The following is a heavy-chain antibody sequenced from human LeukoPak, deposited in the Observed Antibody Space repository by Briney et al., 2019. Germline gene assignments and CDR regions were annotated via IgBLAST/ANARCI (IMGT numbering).Heavy chain of an antibody. CDR1: GGTFSSYA. Sequence: GASVKVSCKASGGTFSSYAISWARQAPGQGLEWMGRIIPIFGTANYAQKFQGRVTITTDESTSTAYMKLSSLRSEDTAVYYCARDGIDCSGGSCYSLRYYYYYMDVWGKGTTVTVSS. CDR2: IIPIFGTA. CDR3: ARDGIDCSGGSCYSLRYYYYYMDV. V-gene: IGHV1-69*05. D-gene: IGHD2-15*01. J-gene: IGHJ6*03.